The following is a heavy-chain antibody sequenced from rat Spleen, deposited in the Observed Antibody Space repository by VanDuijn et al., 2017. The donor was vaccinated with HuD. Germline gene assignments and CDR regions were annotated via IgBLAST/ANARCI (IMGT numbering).Heavy chain of an antibody. CDR1: GFTFSDYN. CDR3: ARHFYDGTYYYGGSYVMDA. CDR2: ISYDGSST. Sequence: EVQLVESGGGLVQPGRSLKLSCAASGFTFSDYNMAWVRQAPKKGLEWVATISYDGSSTYYRDSVKGRFTISRDNAKSTLYLQMDSLRSEDTATYYCARHFYDGTYYYGGSYVMDAWGQGASVTVSS. V-gene: IGHV5-7*01. D-gene: IGHD1-12*02. J-gene: IGHJ4*01.